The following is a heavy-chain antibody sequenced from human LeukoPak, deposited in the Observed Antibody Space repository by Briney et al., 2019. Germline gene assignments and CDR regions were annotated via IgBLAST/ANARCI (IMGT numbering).Heavy chain of an antibody. CDR3: ARDRPPSRSVNDN. Sequence: GGSLRLSCAASGFTFSDYYMSWIRQAPGKGLEWVSYISSSGSTIYYADSVKGRFTISRDNAKNSLYLQMNSLRAEDTAVYYCARDRPPSRSVNDNWGQGTLVTVSS. CDR2: ISSSGSTI. V-gene: IGHV3-11*04. D-gene: IGHD4-17*01. CDR1: GFTFSDYY. J-gene: IGHJ4*02.